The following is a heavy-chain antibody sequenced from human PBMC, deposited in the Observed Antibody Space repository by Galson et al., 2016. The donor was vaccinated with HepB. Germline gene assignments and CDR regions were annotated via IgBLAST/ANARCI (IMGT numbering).Heavy chain of an antibody. V-gene: IGHV3-30*18. CDR3: AKDGRDAYNFNYYYYAMDV. Sequence: SLRLSCAASGFTFRSYGMHWVRQAPGKGLEWVAVISYDGNNKYYADSVKGRSTISRDNSKNTLYLQMNSLRAEDTAVYYCAKDGRDAYNFNYYYYAMDVWGQGTTVTVSS. CDR1: GFTFRSYG. J-gene: IGHJ6*02. D-gene: IGHD5-24*01. CDR2: ISYDGNNK.